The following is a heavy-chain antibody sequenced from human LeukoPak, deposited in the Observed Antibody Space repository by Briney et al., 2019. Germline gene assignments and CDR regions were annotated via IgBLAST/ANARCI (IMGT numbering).Heavy chain of an antibody. CDR1: GFTFSSYA. D-gene: IGHD6-19*01. V-gene: IGHV3-23*01. CDR3: ASWPVGWYGEDS. CDR2: FSGSGGST. J-gene: IGHJ4*02. Sequence: GGSLRLSCAASGFTFSSYAMSWVRQAPGKGLEWVSAFSGSGGSTYYADSVKGRFTISRDTPKNTLYLQMNSLRVEDTAVYYCASWPVGWYGEDSWGQGTLVTVSS.